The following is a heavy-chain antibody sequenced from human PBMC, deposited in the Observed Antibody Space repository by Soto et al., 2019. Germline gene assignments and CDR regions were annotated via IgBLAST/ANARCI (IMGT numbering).Heavy chain of an antibody. J-gene: IGHJ4*02. CDR1: GGSISSYY. D-gene: IGHD3-10*01. Sequence: SETLSLTCTVSGGSISSYYWSWIRQPPGKGLDWIGYFYYSGSTNYTPSLKSRVTLSVDTSKNQFSLKLSSLTAADTAVYYCARGLWFFDYWGQGTLSPSPQ. CDR3: ARGLWFFDY. CDR2: FYYSGST. V-gene: IGHV4-59*01.